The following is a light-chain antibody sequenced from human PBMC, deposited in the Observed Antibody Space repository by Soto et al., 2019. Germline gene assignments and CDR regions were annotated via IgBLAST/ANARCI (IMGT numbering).Light chain of an antibody. J-gene: IGLJ1*01. V-gene: IGLV2-14*01. Sequence: QSALTQPASVSGSPGQSITISCTGSRGDVGGYGLVSWYQQYPGKGPTLIIYEVTNRPSGVSGRFSGSKSGDTASLIISGLQAEDEADYYCSSYRRDNTKLFGTGTKVTVL. CDR2: EVT. CDR3: SSYRRDNTKL. CDR1: RGDVGGYGL.